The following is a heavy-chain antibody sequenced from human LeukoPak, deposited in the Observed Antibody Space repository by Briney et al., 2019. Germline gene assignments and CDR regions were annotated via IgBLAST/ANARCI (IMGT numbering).Heavy chain of an antibody. CDR2: ISSNGGST. V-gene: IGHV3-64D*06. CDR3: VKDVELLWFGELVY. D-gene: IGHD3-10*01. J-gene: IGHJ4*02. Sequence: GGSLRLSCSASGFTFSSYAMHWVRQAPGKGLEYVSAISSNGGSTYYADSVKGRFTISRDHSKNTLYLQMSSLRAEDMAVYYCVKDVELLWFGELVYWGQGTLVTVSS. CDR1: GFTFSSYA.